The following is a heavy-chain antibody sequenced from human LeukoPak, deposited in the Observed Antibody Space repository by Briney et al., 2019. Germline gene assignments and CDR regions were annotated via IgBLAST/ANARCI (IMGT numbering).Heavy chain of an antibody. J-gene: IGHJ4*02. CDR3: VKAWSAVRGVIRYCDY. CDR2: IIGSGDST. CDR1: GFSFSSYA. V-gene: IGHV3-23*01. Sequence: TGGSLILSCAASGFSFSSYAMRWVRHPPGKGLEWVAAIIGSGDSTYYADAVKRRFTSFRDNHKNTLYLQMNSLRAEDTTVYYCVKAWSAVRGVIRYCDYWGRGTLVSVSS. D-gene: IGHD3-10*01.